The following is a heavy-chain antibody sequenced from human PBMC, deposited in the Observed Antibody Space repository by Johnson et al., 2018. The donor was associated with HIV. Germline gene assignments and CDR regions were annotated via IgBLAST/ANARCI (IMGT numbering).Heavy chain of an antibody. Sequence: VQVVESGGGLVQPGRSLRLSCAASGFTFDDYAMHWVRQAPGKGLEWVSGISWNSGSIGYADSVKGRFTISRDNSKNTLYLQMNSLRAEDTAVYYCARDPGVVEAPRSRVDAFDIWGQGTMVTVSS. CDR2: ISWNSGSI. CDR3: ARDPGVVEAPRSRVDAFDI. D-gene: IGHD2-15*01. CDR1: GFTFDDYA. J-gene: IGHJ3*02. V-gene: IGHV3-9*01.